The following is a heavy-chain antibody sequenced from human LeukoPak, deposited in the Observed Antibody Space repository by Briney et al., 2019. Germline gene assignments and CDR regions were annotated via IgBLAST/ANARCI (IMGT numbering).Heavy chain of an antibody. Sequence: SETLSLTCAVYGGSFSGYYWSWIRQPPGKGLEWIGEINHSGSTNYDPSLKSRVTISVDTSKNQFSLKLSSVTAADTAVYYCARGGLVAPPGSWGQGTLVTVSS. CDR2: INHSGST. CDR1: GGSFSGYY. V-gene: IGHV4-34*01. D-gene: IGHD2-8*02. CDR3: ARGGLVAPPGS. J-gene: IGHJ4*02.